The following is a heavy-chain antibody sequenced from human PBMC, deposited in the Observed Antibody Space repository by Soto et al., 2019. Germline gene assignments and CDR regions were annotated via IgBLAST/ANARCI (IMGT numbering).Heavy chain of an antibody. Sequence: HPGGSLRLACAASGFTVSSNYMSWVRQAPGKGLEWVSVIYSGGSTYYADSVKGRFTISRDNSKNTLYLQMNSLRAEDTAVYYCAREEYYYGSGSEAFDIWGQGTMVTVSS. D-gene: IGHD3-10*01. CDR2: IYSGGST. CDR1: GFTVSSNY. J-gene: IGHJ3*02. V-gene: IGHV3-66*01. CDR3: AREEYYYGSGSEAFDI.